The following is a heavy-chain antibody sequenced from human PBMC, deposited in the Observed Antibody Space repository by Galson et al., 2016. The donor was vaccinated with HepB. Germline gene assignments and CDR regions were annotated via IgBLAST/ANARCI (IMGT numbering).Heavy chain of an antibody. CDR2: INTDGSST. CDR1: GFTFSTYW. V-gene: IGHV3-74*01. J-gene: IGHJ2*01. Sequence: LRLSCAASGFTFSTYWMHWVRQAPGKGLVWVSRINTDGSSTSYADSVKGRFTISRDNAKNTLYLQMNSLRAEDTAVYYCASLRFKGFDLWGRGTLVTVSS. CDR3: ASLRFKGFDL. D-gene: IGHD3-3*01.